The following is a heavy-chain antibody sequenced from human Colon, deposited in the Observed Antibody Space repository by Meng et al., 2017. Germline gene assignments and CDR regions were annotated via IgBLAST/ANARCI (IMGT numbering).Heavy chain of an antibody. D-gene: IGHD3-22*01. V-gene: IGHV4-38-2*02. CDR2: IYHSGST. Sequence: SETLSLTCTVSGYSISSGYYWGWIRPPPGKGLEWTASIYHSGSTYYNPSLKSRVTISVDTSKNQFSLKLSSVTAADTAVYYCARDYYDSSGYYAWYFDLWGRGTLVTVSS. CDR3: ARDYYDSSGYYAWYFDL. CDR1: GYSISSGYY. J-gene: IGHJ2*01.